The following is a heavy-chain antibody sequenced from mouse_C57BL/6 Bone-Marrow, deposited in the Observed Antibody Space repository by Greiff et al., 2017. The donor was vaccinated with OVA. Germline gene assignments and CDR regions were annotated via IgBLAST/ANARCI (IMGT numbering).Heavy chain of an antibody. CDR2: IRYDGSN. CDR3: VPGGRYYAMDY. CDR1: GYSITSGYY. V-gene: IGHV3-6*01. J-gene: IGHJ4*01. Sequence: EVQLQQSGPGLVKPSQSLSLTCSVTGYSITSGYYWNWIRQFPGNKLEWMGYIRYDGSNNYNPSLKNRISITRDTSKNQFFLKLNSVTTEDTATYYCVPGGRYYAMDYWGQGTSVTVSS.